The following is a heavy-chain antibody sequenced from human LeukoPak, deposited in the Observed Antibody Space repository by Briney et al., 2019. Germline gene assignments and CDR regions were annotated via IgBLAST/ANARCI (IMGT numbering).Heavy chain of an antibody. V-gene: IGHV3-30-3*01. CDR3: ARDSNGDYGGGFDP. CDR1: GFTFSSYA. CDR2: ISYDGSSK. J-gene: IGHJ5*02. D-gene: IGHD4-17*01. Sequence: PGRSLRLSCAASGFTFSSYAMHWVRQAPGKGLEWVAVISYDGSSKYYADSVKGRFTISRDNSKNTLYLQMNSLRAEDTAVYYCARDSNGDYGGGFDPWGQGTLVTVSS.